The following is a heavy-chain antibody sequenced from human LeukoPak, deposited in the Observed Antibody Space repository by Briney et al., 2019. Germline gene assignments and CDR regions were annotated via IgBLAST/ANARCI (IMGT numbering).Heavy chain of an antibody. CDR2: ISSRSSYI. V-gene: IGHV3-21*01. CDR1: GFTFSSYS. Sequence: GGSLRLSCAASGFTFSSYSMNWARQPPGKGLEWVSSISSRSSYIYYADSVKGRFTISRDNAKKSLYLQMNSLRAEDTAIYYCARVEATVTSNVFDYWGQGTLVTVSS. J-gene: IGHJ4*02. D-gene: IGHD4-17*01. CDR3: ARVEATVTSNVFDY.